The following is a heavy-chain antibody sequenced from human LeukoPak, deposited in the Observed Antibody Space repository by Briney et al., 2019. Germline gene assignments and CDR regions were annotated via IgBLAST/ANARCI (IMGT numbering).Heavy chain of an antibody. CDR3: AGRSGSFDY. V-gene: IGHV3-7*01. CDR1: GFTFTNFA. CDR2: IKQDGSKK. D-gene: IGHD3-10*01. J-gene: IGHJ4*02. Sequence: SGGSLRLSCAGSGFTFTNFAMTWVRQAPGKGLEWVANIKQDGSKKNYVDSVKGRFTISRDNGKNSLYLQMNSLRAEDTAVYYCAGRSGSFDYWGQGTLVTVSS.